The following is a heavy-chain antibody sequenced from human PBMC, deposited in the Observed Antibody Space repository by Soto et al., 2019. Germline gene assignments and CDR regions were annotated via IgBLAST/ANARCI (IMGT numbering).Heavy chain of an antibody. CDR1: GGSISSGGYS. Sequence: SETLSLTCAVSGGSISSGGYSWSWIRQPPGKGLEWIGYIYHSGSTYYNPSLKSRVTISVDRSKNQFSLKLSSVTAADTAVYYCARSARYCRGGSCHSHIDYWGQGTLVTVSS. J-gene: IGHJ4*02. CDR2: IYHSGST. CDR3: ARSARYCRGGSCHSHIDY. V-gene: IGHV4-30-2*01. D-gene: IGHD2-15*01.